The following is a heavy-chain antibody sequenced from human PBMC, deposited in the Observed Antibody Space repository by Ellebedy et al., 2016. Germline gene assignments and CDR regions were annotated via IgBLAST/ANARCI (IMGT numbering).Heavy chain of an antibody. CDR3: AKEMSHMQPFDS. CDR1: GFTFSSYG. V-gene: IGHV3-23*01. CDR2: ISGSGDTT. J-gene: IGHJ4*02. D-gene: IGHD2-2*01. Sequence: GESLKISCAASGFTFSSYGMNWVRQAPGKGLEWVSAISGSGDTTYYADSVKGRFTISRDNSKNTLYLQMNSLRAEDTAVYYCAKEMSHMQPFDSWGQGTLVTVSS.